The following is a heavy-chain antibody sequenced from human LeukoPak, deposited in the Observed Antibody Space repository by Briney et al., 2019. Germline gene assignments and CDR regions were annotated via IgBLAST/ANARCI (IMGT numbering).Heavy chain of an antibody. CDR3: ARDPLPGSIDILTGYYDY. CDR2: ISYDGSNK. D-gene: IGHD3-9*01. Sequence: GGSLRLSCAASGFTFDDYGMSWVRQAPGKGLEWVAVISYDGSNKYYADSVKGRFTISRDNSKNTLYLQMNSLRAEDTAVYYCARDPLPGSIDILTGYYDYWGQGTLVTVSS. V-gene: IGHV3-30*03. CDR1: GFTFDDYG. J-gene: IGHJ4*02.